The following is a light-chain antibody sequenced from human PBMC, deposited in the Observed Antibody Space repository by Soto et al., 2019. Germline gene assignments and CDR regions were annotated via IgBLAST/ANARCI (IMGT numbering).Light chain of an antibody. CDR2: GAS. CDR3: QQYGSSPRT. CDR1: QNVNSN. Sequence: EIVMTQSPATLSVSPGERATLSCRASQNVNSNLAWYQQKPGQAPRLLIYGASTRDTGVPARFSGSGSGTEFTLTISSLQPEDFAVYYCQQYGSSPRTFGQGTKVEIK. J-gene: IGKJ1*01. V-gene: IGKV3-15*01.